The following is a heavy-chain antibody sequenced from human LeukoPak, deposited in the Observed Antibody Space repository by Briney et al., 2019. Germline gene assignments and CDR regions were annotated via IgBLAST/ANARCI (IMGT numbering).Heavy chain of an antibody. CDR3: ARELSEMATISPFDY. CDR2: VSWNSGSI. J-gene: IGHJ4*02. Sequence: GGSLRLSCAASGFTFDDYAMHWVRHAPGKGLEWVSGVSWNSGSIGYADSVKGRFTISRYNSKNTLYLQMNSLRAEDTAVYYCARELSEMATISPFDYWGQGTLVTVSS. CDR1: GFTFDDYA. D-gene: IGHD5-24*01. V-gene: IGHV3-9*01.